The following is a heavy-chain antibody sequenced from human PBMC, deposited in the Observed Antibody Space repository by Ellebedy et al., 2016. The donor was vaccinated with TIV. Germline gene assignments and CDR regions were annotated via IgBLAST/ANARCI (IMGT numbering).Heavy chain of an antibody. CDR3: ARRRYSSGWYNWFDP. J-gene: IGHJ5*02. Sequence: MPSETLSLTCPVSGDSISSSSYYWGWIRQPPGKGLEWLGIIYYSGSTYYNPSLKSRVTISVDTSKNQFSLKLSSVTAADTAVYYCARRRYSSGWYNWFDPWGQGTLVTVSS. CDR2: IYYSGST. D-gene: IGHD6-19*01. CDR1: GDSISSSSYY. V-gene: IGHV4-39*01.